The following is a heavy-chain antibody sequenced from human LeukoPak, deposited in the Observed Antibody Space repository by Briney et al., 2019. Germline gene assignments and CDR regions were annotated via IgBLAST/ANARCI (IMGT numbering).Heavy chain of an antibody. Sequence: QPGGSLRLSCAASGFTFSSYWMYWVRQAPGKGLVWVSRINSDGSSTSNADSVKGRFTIFRDNAKNTLYLQMNSLRAEDTAVYYCARDGYNYYMDVWGKGTTVTVSS. CDR2: INSDGSST. CDR1: GFTFSSYW. V-gene: IGHV3-74*01. J-gene: IGHJ6*03. CDR3: ARDGYNYYMDV.